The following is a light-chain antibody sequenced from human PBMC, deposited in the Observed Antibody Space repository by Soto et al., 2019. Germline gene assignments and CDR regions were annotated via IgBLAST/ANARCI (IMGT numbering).Light chain of an antibody. CDR1: SGDVGTYDY. Sequence: QSALTQPASVSGSLGQSITISCTGTSGDVGTYDYVSWYQQHPGKAPKLLIFDVSSRPSGISDRFSGTTPGNTASLTISGLQAEDEADYYCCSYAGSSVYVFATGPKVTVL. CDR3: CSYAGSSVYV. J-gene: IGLJ1*01. CDR2: DVS. V-gene: IGLV2-14*03.